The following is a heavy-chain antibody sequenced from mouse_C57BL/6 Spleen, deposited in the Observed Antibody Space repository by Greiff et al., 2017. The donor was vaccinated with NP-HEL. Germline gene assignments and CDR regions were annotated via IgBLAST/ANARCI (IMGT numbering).Heavy chain of an antibody. V-gene: IGHV1-39*01. CDR3: ARAPGTTVNYAMDY. CDR2: INPNYGTT. Sequence: VQLKESGPELVKPGASVKISCKASGYSFTDYNMNWVKQSNGKSLEWIGVINPNYGTTSYNQKFKGKATLTVDQSSSTAYMQLNSLTSEDSAVYYCARAPGTTVNYAMDYWGQGTSVTVSS. D-gene: IGHD1-1*01. CDR1: GYSFTDYN. J-gene: IGHJ4*01.